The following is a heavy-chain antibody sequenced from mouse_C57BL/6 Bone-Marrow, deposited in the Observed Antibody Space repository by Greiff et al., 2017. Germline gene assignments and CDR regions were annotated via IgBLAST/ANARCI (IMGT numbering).Heavy chain of an antibody. CDR2: ISSGGSYT. D-gene: IGHD1-1*01. Sequence: EVKLVESGGDLVKPGGSLKLSCAASGFTFSSYGMSWVRQTPDKRLEWVATISSGGSYTYYPDSVKGRFTISRDNAKNTLYLQMSSLKSEDTAMYYCARRTLLRRYAMDYWCQGTSVTVSS. J-gene: IGHJ4*01. CDR3: ARRTLLRRYAMDY. V-gene: IGHV5-6*02. CDR1: GFTFSSYG.